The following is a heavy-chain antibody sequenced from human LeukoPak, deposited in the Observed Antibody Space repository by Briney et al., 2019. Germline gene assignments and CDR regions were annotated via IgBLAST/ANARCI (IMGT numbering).Heavy chain of an antibody. D-gene: IGHD3-22*01. J-gene: IGHJ6*02. CDR2: ICYDGSNK. CDR3: ARGTDYYDSSGYYPPYYYGMDV. Sequence: GRSLRLSCAASGFTFSSYGMHWVRQAPGKGLEWVAVICYDGSNKYYADSVKGRFTISRDNSKNTLYLQMNSLRAEDTAVYYCARGTDYYDSSGYYPPYYYGMDVWGQGTTATVSS. V-gene: IGHV3-33*01. CDR1: GFTFSSYG.